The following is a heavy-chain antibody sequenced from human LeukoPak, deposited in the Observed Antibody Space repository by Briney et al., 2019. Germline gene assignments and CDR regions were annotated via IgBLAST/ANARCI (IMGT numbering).Heavy chain of an antibody. D-gene: IGHD2-2*01. V-gene: IGHV3-64*01. J-gene: IGHJ4*02. CDR3: ARGQGMPPDYFDY. CDR2: ISYDGITT. Sequence: GGSLRLSCTASGFTFTSHAFHWVRQAPGKGLEYVSAISYDGITTFYANSLRGRFTISRDDSENTVYRQMDNLRADDLAIYYCARGQGMPPDYFDYWGQGALVTVSS. CDR1: GFTFTSHA.